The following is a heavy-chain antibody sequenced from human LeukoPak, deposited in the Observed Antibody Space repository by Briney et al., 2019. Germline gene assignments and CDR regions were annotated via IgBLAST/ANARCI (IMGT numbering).Heavy chain of an antibody. D-gene: IGHD4-11*01. CDR1: GFIFSHHG. J-gene: IGHJ4*01. V-gene: IGHV3-33*01. Sequence: GSLRLSCAASGFIFSHHGMHWVRQAPGKGLEWVAVIWSDATNRFYADSVKGRCTISRDNSQNTVFLQMTGLRVKDTAIYYCARDAQRGFDYSNSLKNWGHGTLVTVSS. CDR3: ARDAQRGFDYSNSLKN. CDR2: IWSDATNR.